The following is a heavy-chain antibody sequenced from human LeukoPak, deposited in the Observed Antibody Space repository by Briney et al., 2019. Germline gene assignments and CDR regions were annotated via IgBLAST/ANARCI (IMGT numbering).Heavy chain of an antibody. CDR1: GFTFSSYG. CDR2: IRYDGSNK. D-gene: IGHD5-12*01. Sequence: GGSLRLSCAASGFTFSSYGMHWVRQAPGKGLEWVAFIRYDGSNKYYADSVKGRFTISRDNSKNTLYLQMKSLRAEDTAVYYCAEGGGYEAQYYYYYLDVWGKGTTVTISS. CDR3: AEGGGYEAQYYYYYLDV. J-gene: IGHJ6*03. V-gene: IGHV3-30*02.